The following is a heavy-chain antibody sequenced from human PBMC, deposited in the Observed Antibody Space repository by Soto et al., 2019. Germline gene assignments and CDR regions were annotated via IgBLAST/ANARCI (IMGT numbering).Heavy chain of an antibody. V-gene: IGHV3-21*01. D-gene: IGHD2-2*01. CDR2: MSSSSSYI. CDR1: GFTFSSYS. CDR3: ARVGPALSLYGMDV. Sequence: VGSLRLSCAGPGFTFSSYSMNWVRQAPGKGLEWVSSMSSSSSYIYYADSVKGRFTISRDNAKNSLYLQMNGLRAEDTAVYYCARVGPALSLYGMDVWGQGTTVTVSS. J-gene: IGHJ6*02.